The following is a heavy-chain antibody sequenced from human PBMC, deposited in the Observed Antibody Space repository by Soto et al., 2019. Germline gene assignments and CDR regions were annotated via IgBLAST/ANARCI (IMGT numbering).Heavy chain of an antibody. Sequence: ASVKVSCKASGYTFTSYAIHWVRQAPGQRLEWMGWINAGYGNTKYSQKLQGRVTITRDTSASTAFMELNSLRSEDTALYYCATPYYDILTGYSPNCLHYWRQGTLVTVSA. V-gene: IGHV1-3*01. D-gene: IGHD3-9*01. CDR1: GYTFTSYA. CDR3: ATPYYDILTGYSPNCLHY. CDR2: INAGYGNT. J-gene: IGHJ4*02.